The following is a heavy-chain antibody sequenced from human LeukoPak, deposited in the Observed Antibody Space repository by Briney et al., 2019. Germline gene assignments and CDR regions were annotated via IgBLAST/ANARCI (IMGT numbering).Heavy chain of an antibody. V-gene: IGHV3-74*01. CDR1: GFTFSSYW. CDR3: ARVQRITIFGVLMPNAYGMDV. J-gene: IGHJ6*02. Sequence: GGSLRLSCAASGFTFSSYWMHWVRQAPGKGLVWVSRINSDGSSTSYAASVKGRFTISRDNAKNTLYLQMNSLRVEDTAVYYCARVQRITIFGVLMPNAYGMDVWGQGTTVTVSS. CDR2: INSDGSST. D-gene: IGHD3-3*01.